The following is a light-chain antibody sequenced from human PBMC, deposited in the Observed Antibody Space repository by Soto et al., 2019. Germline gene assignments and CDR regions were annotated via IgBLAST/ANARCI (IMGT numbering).Light chain of an antibody. V-gene: IGKV3-15*01. CDR1: QSVSSN. CDR2: GAS. CDR3: QQYNNWRT. J-gene: IGKJ1*01. Sequence: EIVMTQSPATLSVSSREKDTTSCTASQSVSSNLAWYQQKPGHAPRLLIYGASTRATGIPARFSGSGSGTEFTLTISSLQSEDFAVYYCQQYNNWRTFGQGTKVDIK.